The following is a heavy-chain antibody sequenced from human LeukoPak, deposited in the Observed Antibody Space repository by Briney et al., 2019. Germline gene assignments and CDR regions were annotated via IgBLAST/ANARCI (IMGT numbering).Heavy chain of an antibody. CDR3: ARGLYSSSWYVWFDP. CDR2: IYYSGST. J-gene: IGHJ5*02. V-gene: IGHV4-59*01. CDR1: GGSISSYY. D-gene: IGHD6-13*01. Sequence: PSETLSLTCTVSGGSISSYYWSWIRQPPGKGLEWIGYIYYSGSTNYNPSLKSRVTISVDTSKNQFSLKLSSVTAADTAVYYCARGLYSSSWYVWFDPWGQGTLVTVPS.